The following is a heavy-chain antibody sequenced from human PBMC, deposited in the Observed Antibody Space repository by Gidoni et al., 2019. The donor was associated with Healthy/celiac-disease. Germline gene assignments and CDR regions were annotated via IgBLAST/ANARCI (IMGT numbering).Heavy chain of an antibody. CDR3: ARGVNLDY. CDR1: GGSISSYY. V-gene: IGHV4-59*01. Sequence: QVQLQESGPGLVKPSETLSLTCTVSGGSISSYYWSWIRQPPGKGLEWIGYINYSGSTVYNPSLKSRVTISVDTSNNQFSVRLTSVTAADTAVYFCARGVNLDYWGQGILVTVSS. D-gene: IGHD2-8*01. CDR2: INYSGST. J-gene: IGHJ4*02.